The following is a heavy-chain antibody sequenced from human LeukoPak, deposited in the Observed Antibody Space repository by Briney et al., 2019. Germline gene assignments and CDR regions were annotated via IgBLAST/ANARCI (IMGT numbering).Heavy chain of an antibody. CDR1: GFTFSSYE. CDR3: ARDSRHSGSYYFDY. Sequence: GGSLRLXCAASGFTFSSYEMNWVRQAPGKGLEWVSYISSSGSTIYYADSVKGRFTISRDNAKNSLYLQMNSLRAEDTAVYYCARDSRHSGSYYFDYWGQGTLVTVSS. J-gene: IGHJ4*02. CDR2: ISSSGSTI. D-gene: IGHD1-26*01. V-gene: IGHV3-48*03.